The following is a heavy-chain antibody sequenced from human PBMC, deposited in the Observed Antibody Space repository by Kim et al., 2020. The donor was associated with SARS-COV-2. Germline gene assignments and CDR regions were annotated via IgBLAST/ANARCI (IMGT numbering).Heavy chain of an antibody. CDR1: GGTFSSYA. CDR3: ARDPVDCSGGSCYPVNWFDP. J-gene: IGHJ5*02. V-gene: IGHV1-69*13. CDR2: IIPIFGTA. D-gene: IGHD2-15*01. Sequence: SVKVSCKASGGTFSSYAISWVRQAPGQGLEWMGGIIPIFGTANYAQKLQGRVTITADESTSTAYMELSSLRSEDTAVYYCARDPVDCSGGSCYPVNWFDPWGQGTLVTVSS.